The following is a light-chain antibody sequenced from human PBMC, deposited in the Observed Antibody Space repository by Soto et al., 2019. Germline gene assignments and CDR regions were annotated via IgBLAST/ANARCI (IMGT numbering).Light chain of an antibody. J-gene: IGKJ3*01. CDR2: DAS. Sequence: DIQMTQSPSSLSASVGDRVTITCQASQDISNYLNWYQQKPGKSPKLLIYDASNLETGVPSRFSGSGSGTDFTFSISSLQPEDIATNYCQQYDNLPPFTFGTGTKVDIK. CDR3: QQYDNLPPFT. V-gene: IGKV1-33*01. CDR1: QDISNY.